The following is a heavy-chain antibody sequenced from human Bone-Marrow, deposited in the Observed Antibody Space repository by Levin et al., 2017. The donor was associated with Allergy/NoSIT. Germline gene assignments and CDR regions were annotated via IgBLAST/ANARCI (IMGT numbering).Heavy chain of an antibody. CDR1: GFTFSSYG. V-gene: IGHV3-33*01. CDR3: AREQGDGSSQGYSYGIDA. Sequence: AGGSLRLSCAASGFTFSSYGMHWVRQAPGKGLEWVAIIWYAGSNKYYADSVKGRFTISRDNSKNTLYLQMNSLRVEDTAVYYCAREQGDGSSQGYSYGIDAWGQGTTVTVSS. CDR2: IWYAGSNK. D-gene: IGHD1-26*01. J-gene: IGHJ6*02.